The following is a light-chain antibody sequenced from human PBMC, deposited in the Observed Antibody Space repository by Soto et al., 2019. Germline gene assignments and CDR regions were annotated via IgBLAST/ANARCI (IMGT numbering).Light chain of an antibody. J-gene: IGKJ5*01. CDR3: QQRGNWTPR. Sequence: PWERATISFRASQTVRNNYLAWYQKKPGQAPRLLIYDASSRATGIPDRFSGGGSGTDFTLTISRLEPEDFAVYYCQQRGNWTPRFGQGTRLEIK. CDR2: DAS. V-gene: IGKV3D-20*02. CDR1: QTVRNNY.